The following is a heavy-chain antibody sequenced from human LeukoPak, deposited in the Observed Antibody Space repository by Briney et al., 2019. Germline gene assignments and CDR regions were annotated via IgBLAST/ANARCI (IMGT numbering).Heavy chain of an antibody. V-gene: IGHV1-2*02. CDR2: INPNSGGT. J-gene: IGHJ4*02. CDR1: GYTFTGYY. CDR3: ARELSSGSFDY. D-gene: IGHD3-10*01. Sequence: GASVKVSCKASGYTFTGYYMHWVRQAPGQGLEWMGWINPNSGGTNYAQKLQGRVTMTRNTSISTAYMELSSLRSEDTAVYYCARELSSGSFDYWGQGTLVTVSS.